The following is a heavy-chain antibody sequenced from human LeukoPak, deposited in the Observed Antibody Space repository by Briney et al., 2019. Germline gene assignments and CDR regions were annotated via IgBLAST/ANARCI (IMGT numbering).Heavy chain of an antibody. CDR2: IKQDGSEK. CDR1: GFTFSSYV. J-gene: IGHJ4*02. CDR3: ARIKSQGVVVPLLRSTYYFDY. D-gene: IGHD2-21*01. Sequence: GGTLRLSCAASGFTFSSYVMSWVRQAPGKGLEWVANIKQDGSEKDYVDSVKGRFTISRDTAKNSLYLQMNSLRAEDTAVYYCARIKSQGVVVPLLRSTYYFDYWGQGTLVTVSS. V-gene: IGHV3-7*01.